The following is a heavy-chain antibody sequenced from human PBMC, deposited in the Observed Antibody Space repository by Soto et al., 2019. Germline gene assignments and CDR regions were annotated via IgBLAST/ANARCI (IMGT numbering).Heavy chain of an antibody. CDR2: IIPIFGTA. Sequence: SVKVSCKASGGTFSSYAISWVRQAPGQGLEWMGGIIPIFGTANYAQKFQGRVTITADESTSTAYMELSSLGSEDTAVYYCARERGHCTNGVCSPDYYYGMDVWGQGTTVTVSS. J-gene: IGHJ6*02. CDR1: GGTFSSYA. CDR3: ARERGHCTNGVCSPDYYYGMDV. D-gene: IGHD2-8*01. V-gene: IGHV1-69*13.